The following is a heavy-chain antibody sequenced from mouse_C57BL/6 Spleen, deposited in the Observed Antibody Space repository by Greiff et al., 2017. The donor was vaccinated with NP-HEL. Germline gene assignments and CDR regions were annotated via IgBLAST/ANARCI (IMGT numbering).Heavy chain of an antibody. J-gene: IGHJ1*03. CDR1: GYTFTDYY. Sequence: VQLQQSGPELVKPGASVKISCKASGYTFTDYYMNWVKQSHGKSLEWIGDINPNNGGTSYNQKFKGKATLTVDKSSSTAYMELRSLTSEDSAVYYCARGPKGYWYFDVWGTGTTVTVSS. CDR2: INPNNGGT. CDR3: ARGPKGYWYFDV. V-gene: IGHV1-26*01.